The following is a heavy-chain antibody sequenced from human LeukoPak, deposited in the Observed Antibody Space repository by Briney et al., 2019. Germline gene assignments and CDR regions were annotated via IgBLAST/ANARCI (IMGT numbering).Heavy chain of an antibody. J-gene: IGHJ4*02. Sequence: GGSLRLSCAAAGFTFSSYAMSWVRQAAGKGLEWVSASSGSGGSTYYADSVKGRFTISRDNSKNTLYLQMNSLRAEDTAVYYCAKSGPYSNYFSPIGDYWGQGTLVTVSS. D-gene: IGHD4-11*01. CDR2: SSGSGGST. V-gene: IGHV3-23*01. CDR3: AKSGPYSNYFSPIGDY. CDR1: GFTFSSYA.